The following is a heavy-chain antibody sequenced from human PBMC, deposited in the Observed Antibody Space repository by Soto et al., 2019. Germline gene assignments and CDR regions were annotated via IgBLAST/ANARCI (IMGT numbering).Heavy chain of an antibody. CDR2: ISGSGGST. J-gene: IGHJ6*02. CDR3: AGYPAMVYFTMDV. V-gene: IGHV3-23*01. Sequence: PGGSLRLSCAASGFTFSSYAMSWVRQAPGKGLEWVSAISGSGGSTYYADSVKGRFTISRDNSKNTLYLQMNSLRAEDTAVYYCAGYPAMVYFTMDVRGQGTTVTVSS. CDR1: GFTFSSYA. D-gene: IGHD5-18*01.